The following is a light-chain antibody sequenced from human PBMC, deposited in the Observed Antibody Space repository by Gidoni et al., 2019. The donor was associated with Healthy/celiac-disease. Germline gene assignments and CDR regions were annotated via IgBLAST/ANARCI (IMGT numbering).Light chain of an antibody. V-gene: IGLV3-25*03. Sequence: SYELTQPPSASVSPGQTARIPCSGDALAKQYAYWYQQKPGQAPVLVIYKDSERPSGIPERFSGSSSGTTVTLTISGVQAEDEADYYCQSADSSGTYPVFGGGTKLTVL. CDR2: KDS. J-gene: IGLJ2*01. CDR1: ALAKQY. CDR3: QSADSSGTYPV.